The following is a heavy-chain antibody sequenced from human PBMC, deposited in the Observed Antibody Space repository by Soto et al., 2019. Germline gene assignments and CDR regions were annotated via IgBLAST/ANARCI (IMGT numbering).Heavy chain of an antibody. CDR3: ARGGRRSPGMDV. CDR2: IYYSGST. V-gene: IGHV4-31*01. Sequence: QVQLQESGPGLVKPSQTLSLTCTVSGGSISSGGYYWSWIRQHPGKGLEWMGYIYYSGSTYYNPSLKSLVTISVDTSKNQFSLKLSSVTAADTAVYYCARGGRRSPGMDVWGQGTTVTVSS. J-gene: IGHJ6*02. CDR1: GGSISSGGYY.